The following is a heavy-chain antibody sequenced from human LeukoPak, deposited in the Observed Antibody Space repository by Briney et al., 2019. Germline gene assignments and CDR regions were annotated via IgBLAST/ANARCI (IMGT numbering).Heavy chain of an antibody. D-gene: IGHD6-13*01. CDR2: IYYSGST. V-gene: IGHV4-59*01. CDR1: GVSITTYY. J-gene: IGHJ4*02. CDR3: ARVGRYGQLVDY. Sequence: SETLSLTCTVSGVSITTYYWSWIRQPPGKGLEWIGYIYYSGSTNYSPSLKSRVTISVDTSKNQFSLKLRSVTAADTAVYYCARVGRYGQLVDYWGQGTLVTVSS.